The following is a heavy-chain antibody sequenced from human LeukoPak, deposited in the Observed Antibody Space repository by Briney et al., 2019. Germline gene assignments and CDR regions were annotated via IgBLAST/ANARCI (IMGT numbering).Heavy chain of an antibody. V-gene: IGHV1-69*05. Sequence: ASVKVSCKASGGSFSSYGISWVRQAPGQGLEWMGGIIPMLGRSNYAQKFQGRVTISTDESTSTAYMEMSSLRSEDTAVYYCAREDHTANNWYDPWGQGTLVTVSS. CDR2: IIPMLGRS. CDR1: GGSFSSYG. J-gene: IGHJ5*02. CDR3: AREDHTANNWYDP. D-gene: IGHD5-18*01.